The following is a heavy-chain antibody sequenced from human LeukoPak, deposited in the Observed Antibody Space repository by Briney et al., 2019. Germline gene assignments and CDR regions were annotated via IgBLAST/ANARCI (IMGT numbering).Heavy chain of an antibody. Sequence: PGGSLRLSCAASGFTFSNFAMIWVRQAPGKGLEWVSAISGSGDKTHYADSVKGRFTISRDNSKSVLYMQLNNLRLEDAAVYYCVEGHWGRGTLVTVSS. CDR2: ISGSGDKT. J-gene: IGHJ4*02. V-gene: IGHV3-23*01. CDR3: VEGH. CDR1: GFTFSNFA.